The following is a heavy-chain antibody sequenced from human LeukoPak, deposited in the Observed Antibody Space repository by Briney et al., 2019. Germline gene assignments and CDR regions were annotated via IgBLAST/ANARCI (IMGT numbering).Heavy chain of an antibody. CDR1: GFTFKKYA. CDR3: VKDPYYDNSGYYSGAFDY. Sequence: PGGFLRLSCSASGFTFKKYAMHWVRQAPGKGLEYVSAINSNGGRTYYADSVKGRFTIARDNSKNTLFLQMSSLRVEDTAVYYCVKDPYYDNSGYYSGAFDYWGQGPLVTVSS. CDR2: INSNGGRT. J-gene: IGHJ4*02. D-gene: IGHD3-22*01. V-gene: IGHV3-64D*06.